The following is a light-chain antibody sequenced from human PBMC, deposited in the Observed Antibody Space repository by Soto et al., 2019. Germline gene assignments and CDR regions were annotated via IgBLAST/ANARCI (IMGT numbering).Light chain of an antibody. CDR3: AAWDDSLNAWV. CDR2: KNN. V-gene: IGLV1-44*01. CDR1: RSNIGTKP. J-gene: IGLJ3*02. Sequence: QSALTQPPSASGTPGQRVTISCSGSRSNIGTKPVSWYQQFPGTAPKLLIYKNNQRPSGVPDRFSGSKSGTSAALAISGLQSEDEADYYCAAWDDSLNAWVFGGGTKLTVL.